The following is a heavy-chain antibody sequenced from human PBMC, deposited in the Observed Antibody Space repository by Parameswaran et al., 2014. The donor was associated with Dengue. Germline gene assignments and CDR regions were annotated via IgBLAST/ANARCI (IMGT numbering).Heavy chain of an antibody. CDR2: IYTSGST. Sequence: ASETLSLTCTVSGGSISSGSYYWSWIRQPAGKGLEWIGRIYTSGSTNYNPSLKSRVTISVDTSKNQFSLKLSSVTAADTAVYYCARAADSHPGYGMDVWGQGTTVTVSS. D-gene: IGHD2-15*01. CDR3: ARAADSHPGYGMDV. CDR1: GGSISSGSYY. V-gene: IGHV4-61*02. J-gene: IGHJ6*02.